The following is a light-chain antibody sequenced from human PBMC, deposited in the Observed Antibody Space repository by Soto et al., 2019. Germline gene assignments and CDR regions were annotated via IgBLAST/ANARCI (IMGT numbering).Light chain of an antibody. CDR1: SGHSNYA. V-gene: IGLV4-69*01. Sequence: QSVLTQSPSASASLGASVKLTCTLSSGHSNYAIAWHQQQSEKGPRYLMKLNSDGSHSKRDGIPDRFSGSSSGAERYLTISSLQSEDEADYYCQTWGSGIVVFGGGTQLTVL. CDR2: LNSDGSH. J-gene: IGLJ2*01. CDR3: QTWGSGIVV.